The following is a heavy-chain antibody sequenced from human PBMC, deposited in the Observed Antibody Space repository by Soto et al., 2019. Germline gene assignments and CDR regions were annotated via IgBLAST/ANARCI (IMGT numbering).Heavy chain of an antibody. J-gene: IGHJ6*02. CDR2: ISGGSAYI. CDR1: GSIFSSYY. Sequence: PGGSLRLSCVGPGSIFSSYYMNWVRQAPGKGLEWVSSISGGSAYIYYADSVKGRFTISRDNAKNSLYLEMNSLRVEDTAVYYCVRVWRLVGRYGMDVWGQGTTVTVSS. V-gene: IGHV3-21*01. CDR3: VRVWRLVGRYGMDV. D-gene: IGHD6-25*01.